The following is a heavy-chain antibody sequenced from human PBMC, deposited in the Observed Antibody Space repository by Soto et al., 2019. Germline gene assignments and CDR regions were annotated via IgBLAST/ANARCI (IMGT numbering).Heavy chain of an antibody. CDR1: GFTFISYW. Sequence: PGGSLRLSCAASGFTFISYWMSWVRQATGKGLEWVANIKQDGSEKYYVDSVKGRFTISRDNAKNSLYLQMNSLRAEDTAVYYCAREGRYCSGGSCSRAFDIWGQGTMVTVSS. CDR3: AREGRYCSGGSCSRAFDI. V-gene: IGHV3-7*01. J-gene: IGHJ3*02. CDR2: IKQDGSEK. D-gene: IGHD2-15*01.